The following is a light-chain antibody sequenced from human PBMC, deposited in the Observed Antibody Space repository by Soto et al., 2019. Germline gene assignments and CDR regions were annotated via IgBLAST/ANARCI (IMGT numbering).Light chain of an antibody. J-gene: IGLJ2*01. Sequence: QSALTQPPSASGSPGQSVTISCTGTSSDVGAYDYVSWHQHHPGKAPKLMTYEVSKRPSGVPDRFSGSKSGNTASLTVSGLQAEDEADYYCSSYADSSNFVVFGGGTKVTVL. CDR3: SSYADSSNFVV. V-gene: IGLV2-8*01. CDR1: SSDVGAYDY. CDR2: EVS.